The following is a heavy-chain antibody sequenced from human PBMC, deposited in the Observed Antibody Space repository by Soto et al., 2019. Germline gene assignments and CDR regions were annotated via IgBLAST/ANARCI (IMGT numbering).Heavy chain of an antibody. CDR2: LSGSDETA. V-gene: IGHV3-23*01. D-gene: IGHD3-22*01. J-gene: IGHJ4*02. CDR3: AKDSGYDSTD. CDR1: GFTFSSSG. Sequence: GGSLRLSCAASGFTFSSSGMSWVRHIPGKGLEWISGLSGSDETAKYADSVKGRFTISRDNSRDTLYLQMNSLRVEDTAVYFCAKDSGYDSTDWGQGTLVTVSS.